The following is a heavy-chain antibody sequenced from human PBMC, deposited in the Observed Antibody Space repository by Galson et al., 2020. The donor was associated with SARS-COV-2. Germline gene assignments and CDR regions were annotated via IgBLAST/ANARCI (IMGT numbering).Heavy chain of an antibody. Sequence: SQTLSLTCTVSGGSISSSNWWTWVRHPTGKGLEWIGEIYHSGSPNYNPTLRSRVHISVDKSKNQFSLKLTSVTAADTAVFYCARAAVSYCSNGVCSRGLDYWGQGTLVTVSS. CDR3: ARAAVSYCSNGVCSRGLDY. CDR2: IYHSGSP. J-gene: IGHJ4*02. V-gene: IGHV4-4*02. D-gene: IGHD2-8*01. CDR1: GGSISSSNW.